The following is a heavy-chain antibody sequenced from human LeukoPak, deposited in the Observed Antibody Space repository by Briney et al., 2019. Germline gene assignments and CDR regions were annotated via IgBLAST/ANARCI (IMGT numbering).Heavy chain of an antibody. V-gene: IGHV4-59*01. CDR2: IYYSGST. Sequence: SETLSLTCTVSGGSISSYYWSWIRQPPGKGLEWIGYIYYSGSTNYNPSLKSRVTISVDTSKNEVSLKLTSVTAADTAVYYCARGGWSLDYWGQGALVTVSS. CDR3: ARGGWSLDY. J-gene: IGHJ4*02. D-gene: IGHD6-19*01. CDR1: GGSISSYY.